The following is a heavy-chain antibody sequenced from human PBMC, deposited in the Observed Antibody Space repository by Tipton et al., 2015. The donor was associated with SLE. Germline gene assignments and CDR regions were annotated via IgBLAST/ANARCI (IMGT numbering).Heavy chain of an antibody. D-gene: IGHD1-26*01. CDR2: INHSGST. CDR1: GGSISSGGYS. Sequence: TLSLTCAVSGGSISSGGYSWSWIRQPPGKGLEWIGEINHSGSTNYNPSLKSRVTISVDTSKNQFSLKLSSVTAADTAVYYCVGGGQAAFDIWGQGTMVTVSS. V-gene: IGHV4-30-2*01. J-gene: IGHJ3*02. CDR3: VGGGQAAFDI.